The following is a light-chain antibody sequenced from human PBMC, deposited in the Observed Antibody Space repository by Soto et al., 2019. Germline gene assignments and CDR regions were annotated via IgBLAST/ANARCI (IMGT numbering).Light chain of an antibody. J-gene: IGKJ5*01. Sequence: AIRINQSPSSLSASTGDTVTIPCRASQDIGSVLAWYQQKPGTAPKVLISGASNLHGGVPSRFSGSGSRTDFTLTITHLQSEDFATYYCQHYLNYPITFGQGTRLEIK. CDR2: GAS. V-gene: IGKV1-8*01. CDR1: QDIGSV. CDR3: QHYLNYPIT.